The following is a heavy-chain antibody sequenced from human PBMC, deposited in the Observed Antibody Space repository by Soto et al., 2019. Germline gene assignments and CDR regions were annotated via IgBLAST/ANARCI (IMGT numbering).Heavy chain of an antibody. CDR1: VTVSSNY. J-gene: IGHJ4*02. Sequence: EVQLVESGGGLVQPGGSLRLSCAASVTVSSNYMTWVRQAPGKGLEWVSVIYRAGSTYYADPVKGRFTISRDNSRNMLYLQMNGLRVEDTAVYYCARDTVAVAGTDYWGQGTLVTVSS. CDR3: ARDTVAVAGTDY. V-gene: IGHV3-66*01. D-gene: IGHD6-19*01. CDR2: IYRAGST.